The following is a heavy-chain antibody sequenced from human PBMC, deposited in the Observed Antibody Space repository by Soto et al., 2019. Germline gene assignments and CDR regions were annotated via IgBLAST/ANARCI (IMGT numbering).Heavy chain of an antibody. D-gene: IGHD3-10*01. Sequence: EVQLVESGGGLVQPGGSLRLSCAASGFTFSSYWMHWVRQAPGKGLVWVSRINSDGSSTTYADSVKGRFTISRDSAKNTLYLQMNSLRAEDTAVYYCARGGLLLGGYDCWGQGTLVTVSS. CDR3: ARGGLLLGGYDC. V-gene: IGHV3-74*01. CDR1: GFTFSSYW. J-gene: IGHJ4*02. CDR2: INSDGSST.